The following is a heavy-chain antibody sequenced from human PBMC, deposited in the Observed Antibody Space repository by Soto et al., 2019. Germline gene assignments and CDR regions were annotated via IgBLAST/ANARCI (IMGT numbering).Heavy chain of an antibody. CDR2: IIPIFGTA. Sequence: ASVKVSCKASGGTFSSYAISWVRQAPGQGLEWMGGIIPIFGTANYAQKFQGRVTITADESTSTAYMELSSLRSEDTAVYYCARGHIAAAGTLYYYYGMDVWGQGTTVTVSS. V-gene: IGHV1-69*13. D-gene: IGHD6-13*01. CDR3: ARGHIAAAGTLYYYYGMDV. CDR1: GGTFSSYA. J-gene: IGHJ6*02.